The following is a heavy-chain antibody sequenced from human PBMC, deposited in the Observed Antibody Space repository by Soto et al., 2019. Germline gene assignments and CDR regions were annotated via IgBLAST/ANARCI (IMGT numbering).Heavy chain of an antibody. CDR1: GFTFSNYT. D-gene: IGHD3-22*01. Sequence: QVQLVESGGGVVRPGRSLRLSCAASGFTFSNYTMHWVRQSPGKGLEWVSVIAYDGSNQFYADSVKGRFTISRDSSENTLYLHMSSLRAEDTAVYYCARDRGAGYVDSTGYYQGRTIFDSWGQGTQVSVSS. CDR3: ARDRGAGYVDSTGYYQGRTIFDS. CDR2: IAYDGSNQ. J-gene: IGHJ4*02. V-gene: IGHV3-30-3*01.